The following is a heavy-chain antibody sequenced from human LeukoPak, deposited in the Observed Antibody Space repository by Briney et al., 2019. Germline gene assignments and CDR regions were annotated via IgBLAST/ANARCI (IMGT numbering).Heavy chain of an antibody. D-gene: IGHD3-10*01. CDR1: GGSFSGYY. V-gene: IGHV4-34*01. Sequence: PPETLSLTCAVYGGSFSGYYWSWIRQPPGKGLEWIGEINHSGGTNYNPSLKSRVTISVDTSKNQLSLKLSSVTAADTAVYYCARYYYGSGSYYSGYYYYYMDVWGKGTTVTISS. CDR2: INHSGGT. J-gene: IGHJ6*03. CDR3: ARYYYGSGSYYSGYYYYYMDV.